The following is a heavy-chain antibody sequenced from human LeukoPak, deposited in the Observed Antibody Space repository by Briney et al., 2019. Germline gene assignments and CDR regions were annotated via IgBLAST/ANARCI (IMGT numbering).Heavy chain of an antibody. CDR1: GFTFSGFA. CDR3: AKMKGHPLQKYYMDV. Sequence: RSGGSLRLSCAASGFTFSGFAMSWVRRTPGKGLEWVSGISGSGENTLYAASVKGRFTISRDNSKNTLYLEMNSLRAEDTAIYYCAKMKGHPLQKYYMDVWGQGTTVTVSS. V-gene: IGHV3-23*01. J-gene: IGHJ6*01. D-gene: IGHD2/OR15-2a*01. CDR2: ISGSGENT.